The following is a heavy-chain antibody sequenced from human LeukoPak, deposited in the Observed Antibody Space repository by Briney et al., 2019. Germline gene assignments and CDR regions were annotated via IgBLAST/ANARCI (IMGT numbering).Heavy chain of an antibody. V-gene: IGHV3-15*01. J-gene: IGHJ4*02. CDR1: GLNFRNAW. Sequence: GGSLRLSYGASGLNFRNAWMTWVGQAPGKRLEWVGRLKSNPDGGTADYAAPVKGRFTISRDDSRNTLYLQMNNLKLEDTAVYYCTTLAHDVHYWGQGTLVTVSS. CDR2: LKSNPDGGTA. D-gene: IGHD3-3*01. CDR3: TTLAHDVHY.